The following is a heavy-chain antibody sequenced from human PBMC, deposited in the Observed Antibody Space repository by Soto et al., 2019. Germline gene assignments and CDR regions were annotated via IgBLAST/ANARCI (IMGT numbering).Heavy chain of an antibody. J-gene: IGHJ6*02. CDR2: IIPLFRTP. CDR1: GGTFSSSA. Sequence: QVQLVQSGAEMKEPGSSVKVSCKTSGGTFSSSAISCLRQAPGQGLEWMGGIIPLFRTPDYAQKFQGRVTIAADESTSTAYMELSSLRSEDTAVYYCARDNDRLQLGGNYCYILDVWGQGTTITVSS. D-gene: IGHD4-4*01. CDR3: ARDNDRLQLGGNYCYILDV. V-gene: IGHV1-69*12.